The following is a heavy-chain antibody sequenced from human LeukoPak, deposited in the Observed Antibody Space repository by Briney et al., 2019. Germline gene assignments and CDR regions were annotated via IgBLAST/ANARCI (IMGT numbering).Heavy chain of an antibody. D-gene: IGHD2-15*01. J-gene: IGHJ3*02. V-gene: IGHV3-33*01. CDR3: AGELLHYENAFDI. CDR1: GFTFSTYG. Sequence: GRSLRLSCAASGFTFSTYGMHWVRQAPGKGLEWVALIWSDGSDKYYAVSVKGRFTISRDNSKNTLYLQMNSLRLEDTAVYYCAGELLHYENAFDIWGQGTMVTVSS. CDR2: IWSDGSDK.